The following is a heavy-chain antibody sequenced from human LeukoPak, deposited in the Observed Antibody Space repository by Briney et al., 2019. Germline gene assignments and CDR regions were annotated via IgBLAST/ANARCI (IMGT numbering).Heavy chain of an antibody. CDR1: GYTFTSYY. J-gene: IGHJ3*02. V-gene: IGHV1-18*04. D-gene: IGHD3-22*01. CDR2: ISAYNGNT. Sequence: ASVNVSCKASGYTFTSYYMHWVRQAPGQGLEWMGWISAYNGNTNYAQKLKGRVTMTTDTSMSTAYMELRSLKSDDTAVYYCARETFLTSYYDSSGLEIWGQGTMVTVSS. CDR3: ARETFLTSYYDSSGLEI.